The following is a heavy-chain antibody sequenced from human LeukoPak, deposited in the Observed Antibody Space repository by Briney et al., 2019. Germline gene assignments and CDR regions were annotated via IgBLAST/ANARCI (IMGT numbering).Heavy chain of an antibody. CDR1: GYSFTTYW. CDR3: ARMIGLGEVSPYFDY. Sequence: GESLKISCKGSGYSFTTYWLAWVRQMPGKGLEWMAITHPRDSDIRYSPPFQGQVTISADKSISTAYLQWNSLKASDTAIYYCARMIGLGEVSPYFDYWGQGSLVTVPS. V-gene: IGHV5-51*01. D-gene: IGHD3-16*02. CDR2: THPRDSDI. J-gene: IGHJ4*02.